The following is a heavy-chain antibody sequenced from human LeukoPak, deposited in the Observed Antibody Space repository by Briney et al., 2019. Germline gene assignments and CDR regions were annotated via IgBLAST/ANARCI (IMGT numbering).Heavy chain of an antibody. D-gene: IGHD3-10*01. CDR2: IKQDGSEK. J-gene: IGHJ4*02. V-gene: IGHV3-7*03. Sequence: PGGSLRLSCAASGFTFSSYWMSWVRQAPGKGLEWVANIKQDGSEKHYVDSVKGRFTISRDNAKNSLYLQMNSLRAEDTAVYYCARGGYGSGSYPPQFDYWGQGTLVTVSS. CDR3: ARGGYGSGSYPPQFDY. CDR1: GFTFSSYW.